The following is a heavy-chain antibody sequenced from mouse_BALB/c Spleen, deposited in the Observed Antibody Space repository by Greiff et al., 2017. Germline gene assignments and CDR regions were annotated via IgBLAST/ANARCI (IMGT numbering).Heavy chain of an antibody. D-gene: IGHD3-2*01. J-gene: IGHJ4*01. CDR2: IYPGDGDT. V-gene: IGHV1-87*01. Sequence: QVQLQQSGAELARPGASVKLSCKASGYTFTSYWMQWVKQRPGQGLEWIGAIYPGDGDTRYTQKFKGKATLTADKSSSTAYMQLSSLASEDSAVYYCARWDSSGLRGAMDYWGQGTSVTVSS. CDR3: ARWDSSGLRGAMDY. CDR1: GYTFTSYW.